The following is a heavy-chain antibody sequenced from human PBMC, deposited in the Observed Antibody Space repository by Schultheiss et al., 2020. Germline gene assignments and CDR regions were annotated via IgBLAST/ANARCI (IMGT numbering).Heavy chain of an antibody. CDR3: ARGEGYLL. V-gene: IGHV4-39*07. CDR1: GGSISSSSYY. J-gene: IGHJ4*02. Sequence: SETLSLTCTVSGGSISSSSYYWGWIRQPPGKGLEWIGSIYTSGSINYNPSLKSRVTISVDKSKNQFSLKLSSVTAADTAVYYCARGEGYLLWGQGTLVTVSS. D-gene: IGHD5-24*01. CDR2: IYTSGSI.